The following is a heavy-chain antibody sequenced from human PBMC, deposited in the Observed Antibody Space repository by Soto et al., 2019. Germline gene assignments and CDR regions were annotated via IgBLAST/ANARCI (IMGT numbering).Heavy chain of an antibody. CDR2: ISGSGGST. V-gene: IGHV3-23*01. CDR3: AKDDPVPPVGYFYYGMDV. CDR1: GFTFSSYA. D-gene: IGHD1-1*01. Sequence: EVQLLESGGGLVQPGGSLRLSCAASGFTFSSYAMSWVRQAPGKGLEWVSAISGSGGSTYYADSVKGRFTISRDNSKNTLYLQMNSLRAEDTAVYYCAKDDPVPPVGYFYYGMDVWGQGTTVTVSS. J-gene: IGHJ6*02.